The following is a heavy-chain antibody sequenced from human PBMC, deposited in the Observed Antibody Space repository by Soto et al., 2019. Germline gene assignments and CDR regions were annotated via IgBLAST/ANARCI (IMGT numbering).Heavy chain of an antibody. CDR1: GFTFSSHA. V-gene: IGHV3-23*01. CDR3: AKDHRH. CDR2: MSGSGGTP. Sequence: WGSKRLSGAASGFTFSSHAMSWVRQAPGKGLEWVSAMSGSGGTPYYADSVKGRFTISRDNSKIALYLQMNSLSAEDTAVYYCAKDHRHWGQGILVTVSS. J-gene: IGHJ4*02.